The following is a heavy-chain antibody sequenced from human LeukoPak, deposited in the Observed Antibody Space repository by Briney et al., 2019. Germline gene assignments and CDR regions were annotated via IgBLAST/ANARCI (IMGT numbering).Heavy chain of an antibody. CDR3: TTDTFGARDS. J-gene: IGHJ4*02. CDR1: GFTFSSYA. D-gene: IGHD3-10*01. Sequence: GGSLRLSCAASGFTFSSYAMSWVRQAPGKGLEWVSVISGSGSSTYYVDPVKGRFTISRDNSKNTLYLQMNSLRAEDAAVYYCTTDTFGARDSWGQGTLVTVSS. CDR2: ISGSGSST. V-gene: IGHV3-23*01.